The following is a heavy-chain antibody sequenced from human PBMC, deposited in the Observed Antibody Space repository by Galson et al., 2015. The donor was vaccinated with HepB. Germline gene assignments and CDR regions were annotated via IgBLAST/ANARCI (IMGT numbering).Heavy chain of an antibody. CDR1: GFAFNNAW. D-gene: IGHD2-2*01. V-gene: IGHV3-15*01. J-gene: IGHJ5*02. Sequence: SLRLSCAASGFAFNNAWMKWVRQAPGKGLEWVGRIKSKTDGGTTEYAAPVKGRFTISRDDSRNTLYLQMHSLKTDDTAVYYCTTDVYFSSYWSWLDPWGQGTLVTVSS. CDR2: IKSKTDGGTT. CDR3: TTDVYFSSYWSWLDP.